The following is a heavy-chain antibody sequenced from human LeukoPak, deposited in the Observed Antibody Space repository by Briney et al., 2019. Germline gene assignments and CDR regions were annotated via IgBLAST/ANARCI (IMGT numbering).Heavy chain of an antibody. J-gene: IGHJ4*02. D-gene: IGHD3-22*01. CDR3: ANALAAYYYDSS. Sequence: GGSLRLSCAASGFTFSTYAMTWVRQAPGKGLEWVSSISYSGGSTYYADSVKGRFTISRDNSRNTLYLQMNSLGAEDTAVYYCANALAAYYYDSSWGQGTLVTVSS. CDR2: ISYSGGST. V-gene: IGHV3-23*01. CDR1: GFTFSTYA.